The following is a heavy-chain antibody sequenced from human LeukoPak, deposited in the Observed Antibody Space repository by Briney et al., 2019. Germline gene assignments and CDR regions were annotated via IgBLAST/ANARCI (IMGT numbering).Heavy chain of an antibody. Sequence: SQTLSLTCAVSGGPISSGGYSWSWIRQPPGKGLEWIGYIYRSGSTNYSPSLKSRVTISVDTSENQFSLKLSSVTAADTAVYYCARALSASPPGRYWGQGTLVTVSS. CDR3: ARALSASPPGRY. J-gene: IGHJ4*02. CDR1: GGPISSGGYS. V-gene: IGHV4-30-2*01. CDR2: IYRSGST.